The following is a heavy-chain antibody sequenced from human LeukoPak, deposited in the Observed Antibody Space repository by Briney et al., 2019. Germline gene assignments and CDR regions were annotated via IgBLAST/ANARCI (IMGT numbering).Heavy chain of an antibody. Sequence: GGSLRLSCAASGFTFSSYGMHWVRQAPGKGLEWVAVIWYDGSNKYYADSVKGRFTISRDNSKNTLYLQMNSLRAEDTAVYYCAKDFPSINSGSYRPIKWPAFDIWGQGTMVTVSS. D-gene: IGHD1-26*01. V-gene: IGHV3-33*06. J-gene: IGHJ3*02. CDR2: IWYDGSNK. CDR3: AKDFPSINSGSYRPIKWPAFDI. CDR1: GFTFSSYG.